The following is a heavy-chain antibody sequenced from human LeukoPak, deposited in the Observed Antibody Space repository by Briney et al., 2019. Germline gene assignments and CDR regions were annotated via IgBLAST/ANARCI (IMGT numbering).Heavy chain of an antibody. CDR3: ARDLAGVIGQQLIWGVDY. J-gene: IGHJ4*02. Sequence: PGGSLRLSCAASGFTFSDYYMSWIRQAPGKGLEWVSYISSSGSTIYYADSVKGRFTISRDNAKNSLYLQMNSLRAEDTAVYYCARDLAGVIGQQLIWGVDYWGQGTLVSVSS. D-gene: IGHD6-13*01. CDR1: GFTFSDYY. CDR2: ISSSGSTI. V-gene: IGHV3-11*04.